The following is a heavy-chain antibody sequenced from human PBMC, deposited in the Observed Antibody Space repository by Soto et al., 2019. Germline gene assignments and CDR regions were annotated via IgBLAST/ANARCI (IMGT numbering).Heavy chain of an antibody. V-gene: IGHV3-23*01. CDR2: ISGSGGSA. D-gene: IGHD6-13*01. J-gene: IGHJ4*02. CDR1: GFTFSNYG. CDR3: VKGATYSSSWNDY. Sequence: GGSLRLSCAASGFTFSNYGMSWVRQAPGKGLEWVSAISGSGGSAYYADSVKGRFTISRDNSKNTLYLQMNSLRAEDTAVYYCVKGATYSSSWNDYWGQGTLVTVSS.